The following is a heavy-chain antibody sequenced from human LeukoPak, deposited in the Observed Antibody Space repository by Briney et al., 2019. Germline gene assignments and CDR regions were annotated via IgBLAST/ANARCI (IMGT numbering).Heavy chain of an antibody. CDR1: GFTFTSYW. V-gene: IGHV3-7*01. CDR3: ARDATRGGDNDY. D-gene: IGHD2-21*02. CDR2: INEDGSYK. J-gene: IGHJ4*02. Sequence: GGSLRLSCAVPGFTFTSYWMSWVRQAPGKGLEWVANINEDGSYKFHADSVKGRLTISRDNSKNSLYLQMSSLRADDTAVYYCARDATRGGDNDYWGQGTRVIVSS.